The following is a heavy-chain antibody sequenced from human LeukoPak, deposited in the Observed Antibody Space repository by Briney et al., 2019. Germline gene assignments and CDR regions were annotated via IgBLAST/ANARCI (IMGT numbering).Heavy chain of an antibody. CDR2: ITYDGSNK. J-gene: IGHJ6*02. V-gene: IGHV3-30*18. Sequence: PGGSLRLSCAASGFTFRSYGMHWVRQVPGKGLEWVAVITYDGSNKYYADSVKGRFTIFRDNSRNTLYLQMNSLRVEDRAVYFCAKDQRTMTRRMDVWGQGTAVTVSS. D-gene: IGHD2-2*01. CDR3: AKDQRTMTRRMDV. CDR1: GFTFRSYG.